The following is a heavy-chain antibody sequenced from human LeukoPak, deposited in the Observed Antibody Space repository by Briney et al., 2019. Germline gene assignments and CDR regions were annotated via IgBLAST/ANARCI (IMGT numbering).Heavy chain of an antibody. J-gene: IGHJ4*02. Sequence: AGALQISCKGAGCFFTSYWIGWVRQLPGKGLEWMGIIYPGDSDTRYSPSFHGQVTISADKSISTAYLQWSSLKASDTAMYYCARHGLLLIAAAGYDHWGQGTLVTVSS. CDR3: ARHGLLLIAAAGYDH. D-gene: IGHD6-13*01. V-gene: IGHV5-51*01. CDR2: IYPGDSDT. CDR1: GCFFTSYW.